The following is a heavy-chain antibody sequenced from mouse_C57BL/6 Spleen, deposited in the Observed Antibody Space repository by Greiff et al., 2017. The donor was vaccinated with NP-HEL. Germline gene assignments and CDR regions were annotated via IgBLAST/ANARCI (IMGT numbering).Heavy chain of an antibody. CDR3: AREGASNYLFAY. D-gene: IGHD2-5*01. V-gene: IGHV1-53*01. Sequence: QVQLQQSGTELVKPGASVKLSCKASGYTFTSYWMHWVKQRPGQGLEWIGNINPSNGGTNYNEKFKSKATLTVDKSSSTAYMQLSSLTSEDSAVYYCAREGASNYLFAYWGQGTLVTVSA. CDR1: GYTFTSYW. CDR2: INPSNGGT. J-gene: IGHJ3*01.